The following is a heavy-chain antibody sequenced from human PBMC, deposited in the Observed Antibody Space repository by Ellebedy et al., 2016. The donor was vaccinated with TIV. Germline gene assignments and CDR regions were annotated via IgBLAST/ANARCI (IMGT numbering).Heavy chain of an antibody. J-gene: IGHJ4*02. D-gene: IGHD2-2*01. CDR2: IQEDGSEK. V-gene: IGHV3-7*01. CDR1: GFTFSNYW. CDR3: ARDFDCSTTTCYDGGFDY. Sequence: PGGSLRLSCAASGFTFSNYWMSWVRQAPGKGLEWVANIQEDGSEKYYVDSVKCRFTLSRDNAKNSLYLQMNSLRAEDTAVYYCARDFDCSTTTCYDGGFDYWGQGTLVTVSS.